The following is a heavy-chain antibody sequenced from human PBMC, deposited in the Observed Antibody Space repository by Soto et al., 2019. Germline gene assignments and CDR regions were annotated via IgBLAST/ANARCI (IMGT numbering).Heavy chain of an antibody. Sequence: QVQLVQSGAEVKKPGASVKVSWKASGYTFTSYGINWVRQAPGQGLEWMGWISAYNGNTNYAQKLQGRVTMTTDTSTSTAYMELRNLRSDDTAGYYCARRGRDYGDETDAFDIWGQGTMVTVS. V-gene: IGHV1-18*01. CDR3: ARRGRDYGDETDAFDI. D-gene: IGHD4-17*01. CDR1: GYTFTSYG. CDR2: ISAYNGNT. J-gene: IGHJ3*02.